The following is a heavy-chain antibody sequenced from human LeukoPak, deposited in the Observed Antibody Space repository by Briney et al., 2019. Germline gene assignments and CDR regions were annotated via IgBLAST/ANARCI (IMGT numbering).Heavy chain of an antibody. V-gene: IGHV3-7*01. Sequence: PGGSLRLSCSASGFSFSTYWMSCVRQTPETGLEFVANIDRDGSVRNYMDSLRGRSTISRDNAKKSMYLEINSLRADDTAVYYCARDPGSSSFDLWGRGALVTVSS. CDR3: ARDPGSSSFDL. D-gene: IGHD6-13*01. CDR1: GFSFSTYW. J-gene: IGHJ4*02. CDR2: IDRDGSVR.